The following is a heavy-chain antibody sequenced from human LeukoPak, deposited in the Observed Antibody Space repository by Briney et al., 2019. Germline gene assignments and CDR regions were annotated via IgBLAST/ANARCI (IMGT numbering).Heavy chain of an antibody. Sequence: SETLSLTCAVYGGSFSGYYWSWIRQPPGKGLEWIGEINHSGSTYYNPSLKSRVTISVDSSKNQFSLKLTFVTAADTAVYYCARGRYYGAKELYFDYWGQGTLVTVSS. CDR2: INHSGST. V-gene: IGHV4-34*01. CDR1: GGSFSGYY. CDR3: ARGRYYGAKELYFDY. J-gene: IGHJ4*02. D-gene: IGHD4-17*01.